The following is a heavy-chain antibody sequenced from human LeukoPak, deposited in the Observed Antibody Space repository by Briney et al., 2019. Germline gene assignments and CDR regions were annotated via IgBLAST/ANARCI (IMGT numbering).Heavy chain of an antibody. D-gene: IGHD4-23*01. Sequence: SETLSLTCTISGGSISNYYWTWIRQHPGKGLEWIGCLHPIGSTYYNPSLKSRLSISVGTSKNQFSLRLSSVTVADTAVYYCVRDRGDYSGDPGYFEYWGQGILVTVSS. CDR2: LHPIGST. J-gene: IGHJ4*02. CDR3: VRDRGDYSGDPGYFEY. CDR1: GGSISNYY. V-gene: IGHV4-59*06.